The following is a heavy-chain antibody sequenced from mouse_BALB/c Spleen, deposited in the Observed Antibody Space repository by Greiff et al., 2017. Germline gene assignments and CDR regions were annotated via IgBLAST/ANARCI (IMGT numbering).Heavy chain of an antibody. J-gene: IGHJ2*01. CDR1: GFNIKDYY. V-gene: IGHV14-4*02. CDR3: NAFYGSSPDY. D-gene: IGHD1-1*01. Sequence: EVMLVESGAELVRSGASVKLSCTASGFNIKDYYMHWVKQRPEQGLEWIGWIDPENGDTEYAPKFQGKATMTADTSSNTAYLQLSSLTSEDTAVYYCNAFYGSSPDYWGQGTTLTVSS. CDR2: IDPENGDT.